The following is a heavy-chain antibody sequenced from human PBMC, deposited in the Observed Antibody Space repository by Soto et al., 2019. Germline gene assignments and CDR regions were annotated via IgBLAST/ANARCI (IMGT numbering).Heavy chain of an antibody. V-gene: IGHV4-31*03. CDR1: GGSISSGGYY. D-gene: IGHD2-15*01. J-gene: IGHJ2*01. CDR2: IYYSGST. CDR3: ARDTGGDCSGGSCYRSYWYFDL. Sequence: QVQLQESGPGLVKPSQTLSLTCTVSGGSISSGGYYWSWIRQHPGKGLEWIGYIYYSGSTYYNPSLKSRVTISVDTSKNQFSLKLSSVTAADTAVYYCARDTGGDCSGGSCYRSYWYFDLWGRGTLVTVSS.